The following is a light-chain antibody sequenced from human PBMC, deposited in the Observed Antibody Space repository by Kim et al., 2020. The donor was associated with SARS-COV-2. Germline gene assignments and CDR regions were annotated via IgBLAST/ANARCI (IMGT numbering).Light chain of an antibody. V-gene: IGKV1-39*01. J-gene: IGKJ3*01. Sequence: ASVGDSVTMSCRASQSIASYLNWYQQKPGKVPTLLIHGTSSLQSGVPSRFSGSGYGTDFTLAISSLQPEDFATYYCQQTYTTAFTFGPGTKVDIK. CDR2: GTS. CDR3: QQTYTTAFT. CDR1: QSIASY.